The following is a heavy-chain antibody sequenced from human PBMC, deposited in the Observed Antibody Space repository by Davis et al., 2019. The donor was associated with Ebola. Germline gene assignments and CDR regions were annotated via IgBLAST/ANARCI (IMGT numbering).Heavy chain of an antibody. D-gene: IGHD6-13*01. Sequence: ASVKVSCKASGYTFTGYYMHWVRQAPGQGLEWMGWINPNSVGTNYAQKFQGWVTMTRDTSISTAYMELSRLRSDDTAVYYCAREGPIAAAGTPHFDYWGQGTLVTVSS. CDR3: AREGPIAAAGTPHFDY. V-gene: IGHV1-2*04. CDR2: INPNSVGT. J-gene: IGHJ4*02. CDR1: GYTFTGYY.